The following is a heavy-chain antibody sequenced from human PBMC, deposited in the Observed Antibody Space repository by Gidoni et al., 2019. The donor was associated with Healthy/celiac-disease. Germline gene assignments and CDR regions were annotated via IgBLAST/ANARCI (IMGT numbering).Heavy chain of an antibody. J-gene: IGHJ6*03. CDR1: GFTFSSYS. CDR3: ASQQLVSPPPYYYYYMDV. V-gene: IGHV3-48*01. D-gene: IGHD6-13*01. Sequence: EVQLVESGGGLVQPGGSLRLSCAASGFTFSSYSMNWVRQAPGKGLEWVSYISSSSSTIYYADSVKGRFTISRDNAKNSLYLQMNSLRAEDTAVYYCASQQLVSPPPYYYYYMDVWGKGTTVTVSS. CDR2: ISSSSSTI.